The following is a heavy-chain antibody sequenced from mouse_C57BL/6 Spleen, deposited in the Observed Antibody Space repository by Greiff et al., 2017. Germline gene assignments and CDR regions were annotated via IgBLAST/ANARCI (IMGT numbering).Heavy chain of an antibody. V-gene: IGHV1S34*01. J-gene: IGHJ2*01. D-gene: IGHD2-1*01. Sequence: LVKTGASVKISCKASGYSFTGYYMHWVKQRHGTSLEWIGYISCYNGAPSYNQKFKGKATFTVDTSSSTAYMQINSLTSEDSAVYDCASDCNYEEYYFDYWGQGTTLTVSS. CDR1: GYSFTGYY. CDR2: ISCYNGAP. CDR3: ASDCNYEEYYFDY.